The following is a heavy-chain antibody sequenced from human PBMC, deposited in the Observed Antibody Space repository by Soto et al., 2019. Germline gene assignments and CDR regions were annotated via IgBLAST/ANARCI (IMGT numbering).Heavy chain of an antibody. D-gene: IGHD6-19*01. Sequence: QVQLQQWGAGLLKPSETLSLTCAVYGGSFSGYYWSWIRQPPGKGLEWIGEVNHNGSTHYKPSLRSRVTISVDTAKNQLSLVLSSVTAADTAVYSCARMSNSSGWYEGVDACDIWGQGTTVAVAS. CDR2: VNHNGST. J-gene: IGHJ3*02. CDR1: GGSFSGYY. V-gene: IGHV4-34*01. CDR3: ARMSNSSGWYEGVDACDI.